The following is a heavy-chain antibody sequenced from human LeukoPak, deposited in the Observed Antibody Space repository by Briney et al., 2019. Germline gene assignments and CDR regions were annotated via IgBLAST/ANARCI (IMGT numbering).Heavy chain of an antibody. CDR2: IYSGGST. CDR1: GFTVSSNY. Sequence: GGSLRLSCAASGFTVSSNYMSWVRQAPGKGLQWVSVIYSGGSTYYADSVKGRFTISRDNAKNTLFLQIDSLRVEDTAVYYCTRLKRSAPNWFDFWGQGTLVTVSP. V-gene: IGHV3-53*01. CDR3: TRLKRSAPNWFDF. J-gene: IGHJ5*01.